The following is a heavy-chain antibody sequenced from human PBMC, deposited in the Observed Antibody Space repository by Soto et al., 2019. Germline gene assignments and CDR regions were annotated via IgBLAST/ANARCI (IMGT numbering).Heavy chain of an antibody. Sequence: PSETLSLTCTVSGGSIRSSDYYWGWIRQPPGKGLEWIGNIYFRGKTYYNPSLRSRVTISVDTSTNQFSLKVTSVTAADTALYFCARQNPYGDFGGWFDPWGQGTLVTVSS. D-gene: IGHD4-17*01. CDR3: ARQNPYGDFGGWFDP. V-gene: IGHV4-39*01. J-gene: IGHJ5*02. CDR2: IYFRGKT. CDR1: GGSIRSSDYY.